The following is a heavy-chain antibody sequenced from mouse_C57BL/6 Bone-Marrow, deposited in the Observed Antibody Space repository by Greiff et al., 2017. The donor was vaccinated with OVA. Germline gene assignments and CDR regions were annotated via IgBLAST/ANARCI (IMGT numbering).Heavy chain of an antibody. D-gene: IGHD2-5*01. CDR2: INPNNGGT. CDR1: GYTFTDYN. Sequence: EVKLQESGPELVKPGASVKMSCKASGYTFTDYNMHWVKQSHGKSLEWIGYINPNNGGTSYNQKFKGKATLTVNKSSSTAYMELRSLTSEDSAVYYCARGYYSNPDYWGQGTTLTVSS. V-gene: IGHV1-22*01. CDR3: ARGYYSNPDY. J-gene: IGHJ2*01.